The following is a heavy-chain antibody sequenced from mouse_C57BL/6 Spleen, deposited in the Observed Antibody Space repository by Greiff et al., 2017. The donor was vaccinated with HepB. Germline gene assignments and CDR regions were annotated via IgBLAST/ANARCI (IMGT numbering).Heavy chain of an antibody. Sequence: EVQLQQSGTVLARPGASVKMSCKTSGYTFTSYWMHWVKQRPGQGLEWIGAIYPGNSDTSYNQKFKGKAKLTAVTSASAAYMELSSLTNEDSAVYYCTRNYYGSSYFDYWGQGTTLTVSS. J-gene: IGHJ2*01. D-gene: IGHD1-1*01. CDR1: GYTFTSYW. CDR2: IYPGNSDT. V-gene: IGHV1-5*01. CDR3: TRNYYGSSYFDY.